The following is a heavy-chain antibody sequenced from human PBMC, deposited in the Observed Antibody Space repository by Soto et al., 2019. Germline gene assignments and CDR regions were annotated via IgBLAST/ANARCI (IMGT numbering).Heavy chain of an antibody. V-gene: IGHV4-4*07. CDR3: ARDDKGVSAAMLY. CDR2: MYTSGIT. Sequence: PSETLSLTCSVSGDSVSGYYWYWIRQPAGKGLEWIGRMYTSGITNYSPSLKSRVTMSADTSKNQFSLKLTSVTAADTAVYYCARDDKGVSAAMLYWGQGTMVTVYS. CDR1: GDSVSGYY. D-gene: IGHD2-2*01. J-gene: IGHJ4*02.